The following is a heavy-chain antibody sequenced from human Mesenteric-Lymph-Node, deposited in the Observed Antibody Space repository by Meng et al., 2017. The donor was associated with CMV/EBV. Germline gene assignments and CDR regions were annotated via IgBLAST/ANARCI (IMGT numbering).Heavy chain of an antibody. V-gene: IGHV3-23*01. J-gene: IGHJ4*02. CDR2: TSGSGVST. D-gene: IGHD2-2*01. Sequence: GGSLRLSCAASGFTFSDYGMTWVRQAPGKGLEWVSATSGSGVSTYFADSVKGRFTISRDNSKNTLYLQMNSLRAEDTAVYYCATRCSTSCYNDYWGQGTLVTVSS. CDR3: ATRCSTSCYNDY. CDR1: GFTFSDYG.